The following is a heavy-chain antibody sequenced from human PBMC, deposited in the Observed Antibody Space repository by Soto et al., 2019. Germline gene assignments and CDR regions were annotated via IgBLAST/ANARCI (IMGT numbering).Heavy chain of an antibody. CDR3: AGTSAHQRYYIGV. V-gene: IGHV6-1*01. D-gene: IGHD1-7*01. CDR2: TYYRSRWYN. CDR1: GDSVSSNSAA. J-gene: IGHJ6*03. Sequence: PSQTLSLTCVISGDSVSSNSAAWNWIRQSPSRGLEWLGRTYYRSRWYNDYAVSVRSRITVNADTSRNQFSLHLNSVTPEDTAVYYCAGTSAHQRYYIGVSDKGTTVPVSS.